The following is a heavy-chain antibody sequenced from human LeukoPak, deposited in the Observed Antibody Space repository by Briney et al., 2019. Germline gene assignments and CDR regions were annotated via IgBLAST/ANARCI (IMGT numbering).Heavy chain of an antibody. D-gene: IGHD4-17*01. CDR2: IYYSGSA. CDR1: GGSISSSSYY. CDR3: ASHYGENYYFDY. Sequence: SETLSLTCTVSGGSISSSSYYWGWIRQPPGKGLEWIGSIYYSGSAYYNPSLKSRVTISVDTSKNQFSLKLSSVTAADTAVYYCASHYGENYYFDYWGQGTLVTVSS. V-gene: IGHV4-39*07. J-gene: IGHJ4*02.